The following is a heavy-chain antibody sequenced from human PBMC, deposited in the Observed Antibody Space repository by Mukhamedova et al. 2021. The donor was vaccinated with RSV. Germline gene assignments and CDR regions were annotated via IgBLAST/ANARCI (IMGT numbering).Heavy chain of an antibody. CDR3: AKQTTVTTGSDY. V-gene: IGHV3-23*05. CDR2: I. J-gene: IGHJ4*02. Sequence: IYYVDSVKGRFTISGDNSKNTLYLQMNSLGAEDTAVYYCAKQTTVTTGSDYWGQGTLVTVSS. D-gene: IGHD4-17*01.